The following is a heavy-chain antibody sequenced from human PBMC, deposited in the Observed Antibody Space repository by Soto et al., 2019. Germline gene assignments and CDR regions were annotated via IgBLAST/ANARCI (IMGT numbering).Heavy chain of an antibody. CDR1: GFDFSTYW. Sequence: EVQLVESGGGLVQPGGSLRLSCAASGFDFSTYWMTWVRQAPGKGLEWVANINKDGSEKHYVDSVKGRFTISRDNTKNSLYLQMNSLRAEDTAVYYCAREKSVLAAIGDSWGQGTLVTVSS. J-gene: IGHJ4*02. D-gene: IGHD2-2*01. CDR3: AREKSVLAAIGDS. V-gene: IGHV3-7*01. CDR2: INKDGSEK.